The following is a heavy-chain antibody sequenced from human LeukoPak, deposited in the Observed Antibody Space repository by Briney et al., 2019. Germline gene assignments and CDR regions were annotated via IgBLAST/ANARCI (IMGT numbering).Heavy chain of an antibody. CDR1: GGTISSYY. J-gene: IGHJ4*02. CDR2: IHYSGST. D-gene: IGHD6-19*01. Sequence: PSETLSLTCTVSGGTISSYYWNWIRQPPGKGLEWIGYIHYSGSTKYNPSLKSRVTISVDTSKNQFSLKLSSVTAADTAVYYCARQYSSGWYYFDYWGQGTLITVSS. V-gene: IGHV4-59*08. CDR3: ARQYSSGWYYFDY.